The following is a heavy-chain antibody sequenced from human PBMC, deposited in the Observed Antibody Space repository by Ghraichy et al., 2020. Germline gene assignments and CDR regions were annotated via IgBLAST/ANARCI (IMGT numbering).Heavy chain of an antibody. V-gene: IGHV3-21*01. Sequence: HSCAASGFTFSIYSMHWVRQAPGTGLEWVSSISGSSGYINYADSLKGRFTISRDNAKNSLYLQMNSLTAEDTAVYYCARGSSNLVDYWGQGTLVTVSS. D-gene: IGHD4-11*01. CDR3: ARGSSNLVDY. J-gene: IGHJ4*02. CDR1: GFTFSIYS. CDR2: ISGSSGYI.